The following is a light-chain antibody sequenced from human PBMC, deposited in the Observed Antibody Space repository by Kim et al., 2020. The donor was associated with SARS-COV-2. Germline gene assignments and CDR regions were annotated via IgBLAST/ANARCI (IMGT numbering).Light chain of an antibody. CDR1: QSISSH. CDR2: AAS. V-gene: IGKV1-39*01. CDR3: QQSYITPFT. J-gene: IGKJ3*01. Sequence: ASVGDRVTITCRTTQSISSHLNWYQQKPGRAPKLLISAASTLQGGVPSRFSGSGSETDFTLTISSLQPEDFATYFCQQSYITPFTFGPGAKVDIK.